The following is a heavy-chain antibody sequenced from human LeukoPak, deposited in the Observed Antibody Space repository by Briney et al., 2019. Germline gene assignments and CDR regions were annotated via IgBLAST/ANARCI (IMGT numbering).Heavy chain of an antibody. CDR1: GGSISFGTYY. Sequence: SQTLSLTCTVSGGSISFGTYYWTWIRQPAGKGLEWIGRVYTTGTTNYNPSLKSRVTLSLDTSKKQFSLKLTSVTAADTAVYYCARGIWGSTGGFDTFDIWGQGTRVTVSS. CDR3: ARGIWGSTGGFDTFDI. CDR2: VYTTGTT. D-gene: IGHD7-27*01. V-gene: IGHV4-61*02. J-gene: IGHJ3*02.